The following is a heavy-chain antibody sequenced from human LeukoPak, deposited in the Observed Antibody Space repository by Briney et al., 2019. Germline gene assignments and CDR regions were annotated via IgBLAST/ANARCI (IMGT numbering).Heavy chain of an antibody. CDR1: GFTFSTYV. D-gene: IGHD1-26*01. V-gene: IGHV3-23*01. J-gene: IGHJ4*02. Sequence: GGSLRLSCAASGFTFSTYVMSWGRQAPGKGLEWVSTISVGGETTFYADSVKGRFTISRDNSKHTLYLQMNSLRAEDTAVYYCAKGGSGSYYDRIDFWGQGTLVTVSS. CDR3: AKGGSGSYYDRIDF. CDR2: ISVGGETT.